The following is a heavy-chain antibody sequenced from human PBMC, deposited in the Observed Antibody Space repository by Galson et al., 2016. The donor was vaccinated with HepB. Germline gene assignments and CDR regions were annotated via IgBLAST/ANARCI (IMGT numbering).Heavy chain of an antibody. D-gene: IGHD1-1*01. J-gene: IGHJ4*02. CDR3: AKESGLWNVKTDFDY. Sequence: SLRLSCAASGITFSNYAMHWVRQAPGEGLEWVSGIGGSNTGTYYADSVKGRFTISRDNSKNTLYLQMNSLRADDTAVYYCAKESGLWNVKTDFDYWGQGTVVTVSS. V-gene: IGHV3-23*01. CDR1: GITFSNYA. CDR2: IGGSNTGT.